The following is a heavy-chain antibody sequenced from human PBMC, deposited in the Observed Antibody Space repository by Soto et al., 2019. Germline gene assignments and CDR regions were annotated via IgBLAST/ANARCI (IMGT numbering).Heavy chain of an antibody. Sequence: LRLSCADSGFTFSSYWMSWVRQSPGKGLEWVANVKYDGSQTYYVGSVKGRFTISRDNAKNSLYLQMNSLRAEDTAVYYCTRDFQGPLDYGMDVWGQGTTVTVSS. CDR3: TRDFQGPLDYGMDV. CDR2: VKYDGSQT. V-gene: IGHV3-7*01. D-gene: IGHD1-1*01. J-gene: IGHJ6*02. CDR1: GFTFSSYW.